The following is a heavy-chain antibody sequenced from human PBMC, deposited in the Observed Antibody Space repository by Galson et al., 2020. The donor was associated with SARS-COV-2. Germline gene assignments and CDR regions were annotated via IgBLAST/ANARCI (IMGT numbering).Heavy chain of an antibody. Sequence: GESLKISCECSGYSFTSYWIAWVRQMPGKGLEWMAIIYPGDSDTRYSPSFQGQVTISADKSISTAYLQWSSLKASDTAMYYCARADSTGYYDYWGQGTLVTVSS. J-gene: IGHJ4*02. V-gene: IGHV5-51*01. D-gene: IGHD3-22*01. CDR3: ARADSTGYYDY. CDR1: GYSFTSYW. CDR2: IYPGDSDT.